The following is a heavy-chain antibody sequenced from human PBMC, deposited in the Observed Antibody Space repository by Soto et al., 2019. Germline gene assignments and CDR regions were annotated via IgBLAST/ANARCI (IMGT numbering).Heavy chain of an antibody. CDR3: AKDSGRDAFDI. CDR1: GFTFSSYG. D-gene: IGHD6-19*01. Sequence: PGGSLRLSCAASGFTFSSYGMHWVRQAPGKGLEWVAVISYDGSNKYYADSVKGRFTISRDNSKNTLYLQMNSLRAEDTAVYYCAKDSGRDAFDIWGQGTMVTVSS. CDR2: ISYDGSNK. J-gene: IGHJ3*02. V-gene: IGHV3-30*18.